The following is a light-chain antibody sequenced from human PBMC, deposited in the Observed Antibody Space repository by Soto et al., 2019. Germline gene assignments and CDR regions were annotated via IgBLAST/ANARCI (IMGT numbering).Light chain of an antibody. CDR3: SSLAGGTLV. V-gene: IGLV2-8*01. CDR2: EVN. Sequence: QSALTQPPSASGSPGQSVTISCTGTSTDVGDYKYVFWYRQHPGKAPKLLIYEVNKRPSGVPDRFSGSKSGNTASLTVSGLQAEDEADYYCSSLAGGTLVFGGGTKLTVL. J-gene: IGLJ2*01. CDR1: STDVGDYKY.